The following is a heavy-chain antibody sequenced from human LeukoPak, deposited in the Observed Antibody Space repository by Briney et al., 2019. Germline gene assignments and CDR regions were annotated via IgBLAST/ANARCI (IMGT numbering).Heavy chain of an antibody. D-gene: IGHD3-9*01. CDR1: GFTFDDYA. CDR3: AREGVPYYDISNWFDP. V-gene: IGHV3-9*01. CDR2: ISWNSGIT. Sequence: GRSLRLSCAASGFTFDDYAMHWVRQAPGKGLEWVSGISWNSGITDYGDFVKGRFTISRDNSKNTLYLQMNSLRAEDTAVYYCAREGVPYYDISNWFDPWGQGTLVTVSS. J-gene: IGHJ5*02.